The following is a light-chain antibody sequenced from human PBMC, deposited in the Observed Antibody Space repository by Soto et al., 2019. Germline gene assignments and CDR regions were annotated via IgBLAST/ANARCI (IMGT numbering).Light chain of an antibody. CDR2: GAS. J-gene: IGKJ5*01. CDR1: QSVSSK. CDR3: QQYNNWPPIT. Sequence: EIVLTQSPATLSVSPGERATLSCRASQSVSSKLAWYQQKPGQAPRLLIYGASTRATGIPARFSGSGSGTEFTLTISSLQSEDFAIYYCQQYNNWPPITFGQGTRLEIK. V-gene: IGKV3-15*01.